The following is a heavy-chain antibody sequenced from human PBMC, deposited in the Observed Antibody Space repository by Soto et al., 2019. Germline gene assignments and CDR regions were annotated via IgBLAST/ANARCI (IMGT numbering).Heavy chain of an antibody. Sequence: SETLSLTCTVSGDSISSYSWNWIRQPAGKGLEWIGNIYHTGNAYYNPSLKSRVTISVDTSKNQFSLKLTSVTAADAALYYCARDFFDSSDYTTNWFDPWGQGTLVTVSS. V-gene: IGHV4-4*08. D-gene: IGHD3-22*01. CDR1: GDSISSYS. CDR2: IYHTGNA. CDR3: ARDFFDSSDYTTNWFDP. J-gene: IGHJ5*02.